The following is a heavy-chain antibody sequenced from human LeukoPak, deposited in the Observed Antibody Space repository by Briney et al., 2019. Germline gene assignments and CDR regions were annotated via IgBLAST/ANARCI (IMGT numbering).Heavy chain of an antibody. CDR1: GYTFSGHN. V-gene: IGHV1-2*02. Sequence: ASVTVSCRASGYTFSGHNIHWVRQAPGQGLQWMGWITPGSGDISFALEFEGRVTLSSDSSTSTVYMFLTWLTSDDTAVYFCARGLPGASPGFDYRGQGTLLTVSS. J-gene: IGHJ4*02. CDR2: ITPGSGDI. D-gene: IGHD3-10*01. CDR3: ARGLPGASPGFDY.